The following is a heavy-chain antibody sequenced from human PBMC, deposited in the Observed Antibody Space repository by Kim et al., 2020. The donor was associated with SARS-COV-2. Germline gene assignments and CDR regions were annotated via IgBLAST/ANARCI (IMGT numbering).Heavy chain of an antibody. CDR2: INHSGST. D-gene: IGHD1-1*01. J-gene: IGHJ6*01. Sequence: SETLSLTCAVYGGSFSGYYWSWIRQPPGKGLEWIGEINHSGSTNYNPSLKSRVTISVDTSKNQFSLKLSSVTAADTAVYYCARSVHQQYYYYYYGMDVWG. CDR3: ARSVHQQYYYYYYGMDV. V-gene: IGHV4-34*01. CDR1: GGSFSGYY.